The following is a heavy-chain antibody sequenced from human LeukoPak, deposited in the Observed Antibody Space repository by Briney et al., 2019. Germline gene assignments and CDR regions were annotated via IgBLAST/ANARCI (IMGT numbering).Heavy chain of an antibody. J-gene: IGHJ4*02. D-gene: IGHD1-26*01. CDR1: GFTFSTYG. CDR2: ISFDGSHK. Sequence: PGGSLRLSCAVSGFTFSTYGMHWVRQAPGKGLEWVAVISFDGSHKYYADSVKGRFTISRDNSKNTLYLQMNSLRTEDTAVYYCVKDGLGGELLDYWGQGTLVTVSS. V-gene: IGHV3-30*18. CDR3: VKDGLGGELLDY.